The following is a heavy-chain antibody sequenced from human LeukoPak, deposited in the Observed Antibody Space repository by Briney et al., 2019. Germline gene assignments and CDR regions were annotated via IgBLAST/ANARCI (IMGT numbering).Heavy chain of an antibody. CDR2: INPNSGGT. Sequence: GASVKVSCKASEYTFTDYYMHWVRQAPGQGLEWMGWINPNSGGTKYAQKFQGRVTMTRDPSISTAYMELSRLRFDDTAVYYCERDAWLVGATNLYYFDHWGQGTPVTVSS. CDR3: ERDAWLVGATNLYYFDH. V-gene: IGHV1-2*02. D-gene: IGHD1-26*01. J-gene: IGHJ4*02. CDR1: EYTFTDYY.